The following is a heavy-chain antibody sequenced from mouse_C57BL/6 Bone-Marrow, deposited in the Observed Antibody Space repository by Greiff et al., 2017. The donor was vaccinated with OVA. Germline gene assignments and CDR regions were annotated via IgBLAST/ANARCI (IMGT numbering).Heavy chain of an antibody. CDR3: ARGSKGDYFDY. CDR2: IHPNSGST. J-gene: IGHJ2*01. CDR1: GYTFTSYW. D-gene: IGHD1-3*01. Sequence: QVQLQQPGAELVKPGASVKVSCKASGYTFTSYWMHWVKQRPGQGLEWIGMIHPNSGSTNYNEKFKSKATLTVDKSSSTAYMQLSSLTSEDSAVYYCARGSKGDYFDYWGQGTTLTVSS. V-gene: IGHV1-64*01.